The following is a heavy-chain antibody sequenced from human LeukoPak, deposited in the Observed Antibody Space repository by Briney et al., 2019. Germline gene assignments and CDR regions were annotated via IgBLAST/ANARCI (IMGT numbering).Heavy chain of an antibody. CDR3: ARGRYTGYESGYFDY. D-gene: IGHD5-12*01. CDR2: ISYDGTNT. CDR1: GFTFSSYD. Sequence: PGGSLRLSCAASGFTFSSYDMHWVRQAPGKGPEWVAAISYDGTNTYYTDSAKGRFTISRDNSKNTLYLQMDSLRGEDTAVYSCARGRYTGYESGYFDYWGQGILVTVSS. V-gene: IGHV3-30*03. J-gene: IGHJ4*02.